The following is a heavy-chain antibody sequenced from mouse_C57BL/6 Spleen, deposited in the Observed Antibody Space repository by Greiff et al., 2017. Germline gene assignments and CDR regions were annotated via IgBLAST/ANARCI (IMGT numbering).Heavy chain of an antibody. CDR2: IDPSDSYT. J-gene: IGHJ2*01. CDR1: GYTFTSYW. V-gene: IGHV1-50*01. Sequence: QVQLQQPGAELVKPGASVKLSCKASGYTFTSYWMQWVKQRPGQGLEWIGEIDPSDSYTNYKQKFKGKAALTVDTSSSTAYMHLSSLTSEDSAVYYCSRFYYGIFDSWVQGSPLTVSS. D-gene: IGHD1-1*01. CDR3: SRFYYGIFDS.